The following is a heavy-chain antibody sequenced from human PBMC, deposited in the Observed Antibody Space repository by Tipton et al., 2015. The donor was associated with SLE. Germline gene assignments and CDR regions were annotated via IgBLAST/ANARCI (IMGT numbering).Heavy chain of an antibody. V-gene: IGHV4-61*01. D-gene: IGHD1-14*01. CDR1: GGSISSSSYY. Sequence: TLSLTCTVSGGSISSSSYYWGWIRQPPGKGLEWIGYIYYSATTRYNPSLKSRVTISVDTSKTQFSLKLTSVTAADTAVYYCAREKLRYHFDYWGQGTLVTVSS. J-gene: IGHJ4*02. CDR2: IYYSATT. CDR3: AREKLRYHFDY.